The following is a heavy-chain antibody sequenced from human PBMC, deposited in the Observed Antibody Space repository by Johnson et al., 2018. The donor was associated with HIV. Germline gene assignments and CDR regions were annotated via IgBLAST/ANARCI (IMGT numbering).Heavy chain of an antibody. Sequence: VQLVESGGGLVQPGGSLRLSCAASGFTFDDYGMSWVRQTPGKGLEWVSGINWNGGSTGYADSVKGRFTISRDNAKNSLYLQMNSLRAEDTAVYYCARDRFPYYDFWSGYYRGAFDIWGQGTMVTVSS. CDR3: ARDRFPYYDFWSGYYRGAFDI. CDR2: INWNGGST. V-gene: IGHV3-20*04. J-gene: IGHJ3*02. CDR1: GFTFDDYG. D-gene: IGHD3-3*01.